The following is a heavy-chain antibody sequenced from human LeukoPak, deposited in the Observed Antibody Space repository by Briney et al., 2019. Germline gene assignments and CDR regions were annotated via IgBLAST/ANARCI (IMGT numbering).Heavy chain of an antibody. D-gene: IGHD6-13*01. J-gene: IGHJ4*02. V-gene: IGHV2-5*02. CDR2: IHWDDDK. CDR3: AHREATGLFDY. CDR1: GFSLSTNGVG. Sequence: SGPTLVNPTQTLTLTCTFSGFSLSTNGVGVGWIRQPPGQALEWLALIHWDDDKRYSPSLKRRLTITKDTSKNQVVLTMTNKDPVDTATYYCAHREATGLFDYWGQGTLVTVSS.